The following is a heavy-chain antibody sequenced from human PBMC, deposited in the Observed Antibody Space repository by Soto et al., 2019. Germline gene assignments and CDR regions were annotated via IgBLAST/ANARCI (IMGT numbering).Heavy chain of an antibody. D-gene: IGHD5-18*01. CDR2: IWSDGSNK. J-gene: IGHJ5*02. V-gene: IGHV3-33*01. Sequence: ESGGGVVQPGRSLRLSCAASGFTFSSYGMHWFRQAPGKGLEWVAVIWSDGSNKDIADSVKGRFIISRDNPKSTLYLQMNTLGAEDAGVYYCARSLASYGDLDLWGRGTLVTVSS. CDR1: GFTFSSYG. CDR3: ARSLASYGDLDL.